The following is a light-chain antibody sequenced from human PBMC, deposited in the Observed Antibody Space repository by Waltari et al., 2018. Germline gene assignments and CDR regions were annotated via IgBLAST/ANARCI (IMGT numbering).Light chain of an antibody. V-gene: IGLV2-23*01. J-gene: IGLJ2*01. CDR2: GGS. CDR3: CSYASGSTII. CDR1: SNDVGSYNL. Sequence: QSALTQPASVSGSPGQSITISCTGTSNDVGSYNLVSWYQRHPGKAPELLIYGGSKRPSGVSNRFAGSKAGNTASLTSSGLQAEDEADYFCCSYASGSTIIFGGGTKLTVL.